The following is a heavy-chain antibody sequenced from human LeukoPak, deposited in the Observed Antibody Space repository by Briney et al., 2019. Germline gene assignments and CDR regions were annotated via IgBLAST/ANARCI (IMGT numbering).Heavy chain of an antibody. CDR2: IFHSGST. CDR1: GDSISSGAYS. V-gene: IGHV4-30-2*01. Sequence: SQTLSLTCVVFGDSISSGAYSGSWIRQPPGKGLEWIGYIFHSGSTFYNPSLKSRVTISVDNSKNQFSLRLSSVTAADTAVYYCARELWFANAPGSWLDPWGQGTLVTVSS. D-gene: IGHD3-10*01. J-gene: IGHJ5*02. CDR3: ARELWFANAPGSWLDP.